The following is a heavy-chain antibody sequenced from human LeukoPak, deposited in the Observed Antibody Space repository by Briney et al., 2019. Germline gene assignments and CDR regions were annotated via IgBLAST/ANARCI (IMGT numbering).Heavy chain of an antibody. CDR2: ISSSSSYI. V-gene: IGHV3-21*04. CDR1: GFTFSSYS. Sequence: GGSLRLSCAASGFTFSSYSMNWVRQAPGKGLEWVSSISSSSSYIYYADSVKGRFTISRDNAKNSLYLQMNSLRAEDTAVYYCAKGACSGGSCNTDYWGQGTLVTVSS. J-gene: IGHJ4*02. D-gene: IGHD2-15*01. CDR3: AKGACSGGSCNTDY.